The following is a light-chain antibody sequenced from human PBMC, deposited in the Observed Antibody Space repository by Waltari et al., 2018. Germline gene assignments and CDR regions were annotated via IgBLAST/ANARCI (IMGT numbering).Light chain of an antibody. V-gene: IGKV6D-21*02. CDR1: QSIGSR. CDR3: HQIASLPRT. J-gene: IGKJ1*01. Sequence: EIVLPQSPEFQSVTPEEKVTITCRASQSIGSRLHWYQQKPNQSPKLLIKYASQSISGVPSRFSGSGSGTDFTLTINSLEAEDAAVYYCHQIASLPRTFGPGTKVEIK. CDR2: YAS.